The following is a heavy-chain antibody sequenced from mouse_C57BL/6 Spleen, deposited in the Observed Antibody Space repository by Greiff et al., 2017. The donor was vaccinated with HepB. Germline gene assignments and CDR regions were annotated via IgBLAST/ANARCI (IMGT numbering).Heavy chain of an antibody. CDR1: GYAFSSSW. Sequence: VQLQQSGPELVKPGASVKISCKASGYAFSSSWMNWVKQRPGKGLEWIGRIYPGDGDTNYNGKFKGKATLTADKSSSTAYMQLSSLTSEDSAVYFCARSSSLPSWFAYWGQGTLVTVSA. V-gene: IGHV1-82*01. D-gene: IGHD2-1*01. CDR3: ARSSSLPSWFAY. CDR2: IYPGDGDT. J-gene: IGHJ3*01.